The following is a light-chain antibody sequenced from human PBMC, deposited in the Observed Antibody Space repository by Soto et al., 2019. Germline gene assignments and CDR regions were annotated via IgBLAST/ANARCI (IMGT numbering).Light chain of an antibody. Sequence: EIVLTQSPATLSLSPGERATLYFSASQSVSSYLAWYQQKPGQAPRLLIYDASNRATGIPARFSGSGSGTDFTLTISSLEPEDFAVYYCQQRSNWPPIFGPGTKVDIK. CDR3: QQRSNWPPI. V-gene: IGKV3-11*01. J-gene: IGKJ3*01. CDR1: QSVSSY. CDR2: DAS.